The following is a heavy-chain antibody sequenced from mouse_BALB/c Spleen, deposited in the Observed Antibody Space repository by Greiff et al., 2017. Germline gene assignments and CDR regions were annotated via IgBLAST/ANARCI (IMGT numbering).Heavy chain of an antibody. D-gene: IGHD1-1*01. CDR2: IWAGGST. CDR3: ARDHYYGSSPFDY. Sequence: QVQLKESGPGLVAPSQSLSITCTVSGFSLTSYGVHWVRQPPGKGLEWLGVIWAGGSTNYNSALMSRLSISKDNSKSQVFLKMNSLQTDDTAMYYWARDHYYGSSPFDYWGQGTTLTVSA. J-gene: IGHJ2*01. CDR1: GFSLTSYG. V-gene: IGHV2-9*02.